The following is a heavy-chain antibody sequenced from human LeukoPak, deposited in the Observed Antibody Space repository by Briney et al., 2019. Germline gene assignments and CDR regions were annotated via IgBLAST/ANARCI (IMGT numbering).Heavy chain of an antibody. V-gene: IGHV1-69*01. Sequence: ASVKVSCKASGGSFSSHAISWVRQAPGQGLEWMGEIIPIFGTANYAEKFQGRVTITADDSTSTAYMELSSLRSEDTAVYYCARDKNTAMARRYYFDYWGQGTLVTVSS. J-gene: IGHJ4*02. CDR1: GGSFSSHA. CDR2: IIPIFGTA. CDR3: ARDKNTAMARRYYFDY. D-gene: IGHD5-18*01.